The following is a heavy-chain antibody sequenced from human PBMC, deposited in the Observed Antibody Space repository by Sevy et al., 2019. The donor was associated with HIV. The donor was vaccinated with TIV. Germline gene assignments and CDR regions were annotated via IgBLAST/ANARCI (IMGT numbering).Heavy chain of an antibody. J-gene: IGHJ4*02. CDR2: ISNSGTTI. Sequence: GGSLRLSCAASGFTFTSYEMKWVRQAPGKGLEWLSYISNSGTTIYYSDSVKGRFTISRDNARNSLYLQMSSLRAEDTAVYYCARDLPPSATTVPHFDCWGQGTLFTVSS. V-gene: IGHV3-48*03. D-gene: IGHD4-17*01. CDR1: GFTFTSYE. CDR3: ARDLPPSATTVPHFDC.